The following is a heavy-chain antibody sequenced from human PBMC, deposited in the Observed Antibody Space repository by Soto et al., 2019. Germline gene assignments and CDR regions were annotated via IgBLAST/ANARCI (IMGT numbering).Heavy chain of an antibody. J-gene: IGHJ6*01. CDR2: IRYDGSNK. Sequence: GGSLRLSCAASGFIFSSYGLHLVRQALGKGLEWVAFIRYDGSNKYYADSVKGGFTISRDNSKNTLYLQMNSLRAEDTAVYYGARSGGSRSASYQGAGGMDVWGQGTMVTVSS. V-gene: IGHV3-30*02. D-gene: IGHD3-10*01. CDR1: GFIFSSYG. CDR3: ARSGGSRSASYQGAGGMDV.